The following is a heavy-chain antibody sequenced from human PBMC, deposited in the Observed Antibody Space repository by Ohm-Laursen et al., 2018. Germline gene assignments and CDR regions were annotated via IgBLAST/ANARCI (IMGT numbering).Heavy chain of an antibody. CDR2: IYPGDSDT. Sequence: ESLRISCKGSGYSFTSYWIGWVRQMPGKGLEWMGIIYPGDSDTRYSPSFQDQVTISADKSISTAYLHWSSLKASDTAMYFCARLPATIPSPSDSWGQGTLVTVSS. CDR1: GYSFTSYW. J-gene: IGHJ4*02. D-gene: IGHD5-12*01. V-gene: IGHV5-51*01. CDR3: ARLPATIPSPSDS.